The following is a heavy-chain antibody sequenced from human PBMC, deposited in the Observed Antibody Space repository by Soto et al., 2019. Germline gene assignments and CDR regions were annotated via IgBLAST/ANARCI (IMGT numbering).Heavy chain of an antibody. Sequence: QITLKESGPTLVKPTQTLTLTCTLSGFSLSTSGVGVGWIRQPPGKALEWLALIYWDDAERYSPALKRRLTITKGIPKNHEVLTKNKVDPTNTAIYYCYQGPKVVAATFSSYYYYGMDIWGQGTTVTVSS. CDR3: YQGPKVVAATFSSYYYYGMDI. D-gene: IGHD2-15*01. J-gene: IGHJ6*02. CDR2: IYWDDAE. V-gene: IGHV2-5*02. CDR1: GFSLSTSGVG.